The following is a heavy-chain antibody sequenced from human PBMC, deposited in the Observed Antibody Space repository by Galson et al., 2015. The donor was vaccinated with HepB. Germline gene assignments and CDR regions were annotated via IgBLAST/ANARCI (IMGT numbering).Heavy chain of an antibody. J-gene: IGHJ6*02. CDR3: ARSYFSGDYYYYYGMDV. Sequence: SLRLSCAASGFTFSSYSMNWVRQAPGKGLEWVSSISSSSSYIYYADSVKGRFTISRDNAKNSLYLQMNSLRAEDTAVYYCARSYFSGDYYYYYGMDVWGQGTTVTVSS. D-gene: IGHD3-10*01. CDR2: ISSSSSYI. CDR1: GFTFSSYS. V-gene: IGHV3-21*01.